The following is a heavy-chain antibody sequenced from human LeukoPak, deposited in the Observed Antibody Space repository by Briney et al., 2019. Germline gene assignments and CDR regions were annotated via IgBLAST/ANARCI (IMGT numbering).Heavy chain of an antibody. CDR1: GFTFSSYG. CDR2: IWYDGSNK. J-gene: IGHJ4*02. Sequence: GGSLRLSCAASGFTFSSYGMHWVRQAPGKGLEWVAVIWYDGSNKYYADSVKGRFTISRDNSKNTLYLQMNSLRAEDTAVYYCARDPGGWVWDYDFWSGYYFSGALRITYFDYRGQGTLVTVSS. V-gene: IGHV3-33*01. D-gene: IGHD3-3*01. CDR3: ARDPGGWVWDYDFWSGYYFSGALRITYFDY.